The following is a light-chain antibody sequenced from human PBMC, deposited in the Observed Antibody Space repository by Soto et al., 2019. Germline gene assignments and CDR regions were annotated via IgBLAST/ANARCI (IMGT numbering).Light chain of an antibody. Sequence: QSVLTQPPSVSGAPGQRVTISCSGTSSNIGAGYDVHWYRQLPGTAPKLLISNNNNRPSGVPDRFSGSKSGSSASLAITGLQADDEADYYCQSYDSSLSGPHGVFGGGTKLTVL. V-gene: IGLV1-40*01. J-gene: IGLJ3*02. CDR2: NNN. CDR1: SSNIGAGYD. CDR3: QSYDSSLSGPHGV.